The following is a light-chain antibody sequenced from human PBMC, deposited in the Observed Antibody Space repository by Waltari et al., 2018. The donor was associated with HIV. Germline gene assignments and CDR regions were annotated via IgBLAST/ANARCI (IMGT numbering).Light chain of an antibody. Sequence: DIQMTQSPSFVSASVGDRVSISCRASQRIGTSLAWYQRGPGKAPELLIYAASRLQGGVPSRFSGRGSGTSFVLNIDSLQAEDFAIYYCQQAASFPHTFGGGT. J-gene: IGKJ4*01. CDR3: QQAASFPHT. CDR1: QRIGTS. V-gene: IGKV1-12*01. CDR2: AAS.